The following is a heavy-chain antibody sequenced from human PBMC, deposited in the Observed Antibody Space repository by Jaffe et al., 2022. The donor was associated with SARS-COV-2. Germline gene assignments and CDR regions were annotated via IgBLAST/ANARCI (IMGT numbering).Heavy chain of an antibody. CDR1: GGSISSRGNS. Sequence: QLQLQESGSGLVKPSQTLSLTCGVSGGSISSRGNSWSWIRQPPGKGLEWIGYLYHTGDTYYNPSLESRVTISGDRSKNQFSLTVNSVTAADTAVYYCARDSPNSRAGYSMDVWGQGTTVTVSS. CDR2: LYHTGDT. CDR3: ARDSPNSRAGYSMDV. J-gene: IGHJ6*02. V-gene: IGHV4-30-2*01. D-gene: IGHD6-13*01.